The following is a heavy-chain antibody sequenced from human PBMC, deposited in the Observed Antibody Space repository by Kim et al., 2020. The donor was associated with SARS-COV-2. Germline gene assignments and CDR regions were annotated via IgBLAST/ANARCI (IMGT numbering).Heavy chain of an antibody. V-gene: IGHV4-39*01. J-gene: IGHJ4*02. CDR2: VYYTGST. D-gene: IGHD2-2*01. CDR1: GGSISSSCYY. CDR3: ARHFRCTSIRFFGLCQFDY. Sequence: SETLSLTCTVSGGSISSSCYYWGWIRQPPGKGLEWIGSVYYTGSTYYNPSLKSRVTISVDTSKNQFSLKLSSVTAADTAMYYCARHFRCTSIRFFGLCQFDYWGEG.